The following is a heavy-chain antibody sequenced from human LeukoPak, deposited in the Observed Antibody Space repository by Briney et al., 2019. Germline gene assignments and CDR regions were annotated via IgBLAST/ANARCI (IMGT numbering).Heavy chain of an antibody. CDR1: GFTFSSYA. CDR3: VNYGWGRPA. D-gene: IGHD3-10*01. V-gene: IGHV3-23*01. Sequence: GGSLRLSCAASGFTFSSYAMSWVRQAPGKGLEWVSAISGSGGSTYYADFVKGRFTISRDNAKNMLYLQMNSLRAEDTAVYYCVNYGWGRPAWGQGTLVTVSS. J-gene: IGHJ4*02. CDR2: ISGSGGST.